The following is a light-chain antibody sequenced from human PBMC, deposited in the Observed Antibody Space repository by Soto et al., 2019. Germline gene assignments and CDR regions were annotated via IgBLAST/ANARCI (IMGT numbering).Light chain of an antibody. CDR3: QHYGRSPFT. Sequence: EIVLTQSPGTLSLSPGERATHSCRASQSVSRNHLAWYQQRPGQAPRVVIYGASTRATGIPERFRGSGSGTDFTITISMLEPEDFAVDYGQHYGRSPFTFGPGTKVDIK. J-gene: IGKJ3*01. CDR2: GAS. CDR1: QSVSRNH. V-gene: IGKV3-20*01.